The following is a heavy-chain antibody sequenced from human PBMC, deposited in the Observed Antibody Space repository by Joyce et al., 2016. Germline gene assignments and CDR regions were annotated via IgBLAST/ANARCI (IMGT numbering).Heavy chain of an antibody. CDR1: GGPLTRGGYY. J-gene: IGHJ4*02. CDR2: IYHSGTT. CDR3: AKSEARGAPIDY. V-gene: IGHV4-31*03. D-gene: IGHD3-10*01. Sequence: QVQLQGSGPGLVKPSQTLSLTCTVSGGPLTRGGYYWSWLRQHPGKGLEWIGYIYHSGTTYYNPSLKSRVTISVETSQNQFSLRLTSVTAADTGEYFCAKSEARGAPIDYWGQGTLVTVSS.